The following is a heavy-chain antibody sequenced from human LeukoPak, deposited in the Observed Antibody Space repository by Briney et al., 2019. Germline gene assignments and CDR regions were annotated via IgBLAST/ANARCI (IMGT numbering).Heavy chain of an antibody. CDR3: AGSPIGYGMDV. CDR2: IYHSGST. V-gene: IGHV4-4*02. Sequence: SETLSLTCAVSGGSISNENWWGWVRRPPGKGLEWIGEIYHSGSTNYIPSLKSRVTISVDKSKNQFSLKLTSVTAADTAVYYCAGSPIGYGMDVWGQGTTVTVSS. J-gene: IGHJ6*02. CDR1: GGSISNENW.